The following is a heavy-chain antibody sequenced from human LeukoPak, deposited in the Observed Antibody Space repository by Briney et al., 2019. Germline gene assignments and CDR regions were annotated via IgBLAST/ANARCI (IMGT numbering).Heavy chain of an antibody. D-gene: IGHD6-19*01. CDR1: GFSFSDYY. CDR3: TRDAALVPGKNF. J-gene: IGHJ4*02. CDR2: ISYSGSTL. V-gene: IGHV3-11*04. Sequence: PVGSLRLSCAASGFSFSDYYMSWIRQAPGKGLEWVSYISYSGSTLYYADSVKGRFTMSRDNAKNSVYLQMNSLRAEDTAVYYCTRDAALVPGKNFWGQGTLVTVSS.